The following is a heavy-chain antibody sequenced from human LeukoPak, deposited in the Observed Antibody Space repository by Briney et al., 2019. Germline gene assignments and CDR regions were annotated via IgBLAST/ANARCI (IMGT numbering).Heavy chain of an antibody. D-gene: IGHD3-3*01. CDR2: IYHSGST. Sequence: SETLSLTCTVSGYSISSGYYWGWIRQPPGKGLEWIGSIYHSGSTYYNPSLKSRVTISVDTSKNQFSLKLSSVTAADTAVYYCARDRGLEWLSSNWFDPWGQGTLVTVSS. CDR3: ARDRGLEWLSSNWFDP. J-gene: IGHJ5*02. V-gene: IGHV4-38-2*02. CDR1: GYSISSGYY.